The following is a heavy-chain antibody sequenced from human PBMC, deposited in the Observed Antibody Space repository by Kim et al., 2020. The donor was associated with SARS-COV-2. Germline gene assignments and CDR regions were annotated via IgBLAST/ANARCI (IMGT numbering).Heavy chain of an antibody. CDR3: AKDKRSSWSGVYYFDY. D-gene: IGHD6-13*01. Sequence: GGSLRLSCAASGFTFDDYAMHWVRQAPGKGLEWVSGISWNSGSIGYADSVKGRFTISRDNAKNSLYLQMISLRAEDTALYYCAKDKRSSWSGVYYFDYWGQGTLVTVSS. CDR1: GFTFDDYA. CDR2: ISWNSGSI. V-gene: IGHV3-9*01. J-gene: IGHJ4*02.